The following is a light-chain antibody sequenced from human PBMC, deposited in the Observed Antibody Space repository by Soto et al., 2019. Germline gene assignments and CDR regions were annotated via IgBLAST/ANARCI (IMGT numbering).Light chain of an antibody. Sequence: IQMTQSPSTLSASVGDRVTITCRASQSISNWLAWYQQKLGKAPKLLIYKASKLETGVPSSFIGSGSGTEFTLTISSLQPYDFAIDYCQQYDDYPRTVGQGIKGEIK. CDR2: KAS. V-gene: IGKV1-5*03. CDR3: QQYDDYPRT. J-gene: IGKJ1*01. CDR1: QSISNW.